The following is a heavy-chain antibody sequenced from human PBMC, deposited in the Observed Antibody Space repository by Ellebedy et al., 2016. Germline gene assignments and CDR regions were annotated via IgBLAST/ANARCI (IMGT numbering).Heavy chain of an antibody. CDR1: GGSISSYY. Sequence: SETLSLTCSVSGGSISSYYWSWIRQSPGKGLEWIGHIYYGGITNYNPSLKSRVSISIDVFKDQFSLTLNSVSGADTAVYFCACISDYYDSSGFVHYDYWGQGTQVTVSS. V-gene: IGHV4-59*01. CDR2: IYYGGIT. D-gene: IGHD3-22*01. J-gene: IGHJ4*02. CDR3: ACISDYYDSSGFVHYDY.